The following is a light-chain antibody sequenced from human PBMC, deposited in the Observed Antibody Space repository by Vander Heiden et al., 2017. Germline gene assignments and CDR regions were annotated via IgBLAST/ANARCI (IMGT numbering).Light chain of an antibody. CDR3: CSYAGSNNNYV. Sequence: QSALTQPPSASGSPGQSVTISCTGTSSNVGGHDYVSWYHQRPGKAPKLWIYEVSKRPSGVPDRFSGSKSANTASLTVSGLQADDGGDYYCCSYAGSNNNYVFGTGTKVVVL. V-gene: IGLV2-8*01. CDR1: SSNVGGHDY. CDR2: EVS. J-gene: IGLJ1*01.